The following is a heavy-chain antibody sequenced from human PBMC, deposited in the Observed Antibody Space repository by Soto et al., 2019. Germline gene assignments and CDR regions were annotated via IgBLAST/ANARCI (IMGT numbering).Heavy chain of an antibody. D-gene: IGHD7-27*01. J-gene: IGHJ4*02. Sequence: EVRLVESGGGLVKPGGSLRLSCAASGFGFSSFSMSWVRQAPGKGLEWVSSIDYRGNIINYADSVKGRFTISRDNARNSLFLQMNSLRADDTAVYFCVRAQVGTRWGYFDNWGQGILVIVSS. CDR3: VRAQVGTRWGYFDN. CDR1: GFGFSSFS. V-gene: IGHV3-21*01. CDR2: IDYRGNII.